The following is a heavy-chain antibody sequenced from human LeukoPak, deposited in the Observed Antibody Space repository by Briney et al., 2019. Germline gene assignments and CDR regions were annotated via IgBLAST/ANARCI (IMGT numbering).Heavy chain of an antibody. V-gene: IGHV1-8*01. CDR2: MNPNSGNT. CDR1: DYTFTIYE. Sequence: PPVRVPSKPSDYTFTIYEITGGHQPPAQGLEGLGWMNPNSGNTGYAQKFQGRVTMTRNTSISTAYMELSSLRSEDTAVYYCARRAMVRGRYYFDYWGQGTLVTVSS. CDR3: ARRAMVRGRYYFDY. D-gene: IGHD3-10*01. J-gene: IGHJ4*02.